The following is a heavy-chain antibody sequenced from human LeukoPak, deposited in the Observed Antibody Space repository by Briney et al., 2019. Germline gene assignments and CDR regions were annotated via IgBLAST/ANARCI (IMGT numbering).Heavy chain of an antibody. Sequence: PSETLSLTCTVSGGSISSYYWSWIRQPPGKGLEWIGYIYYSGSTNYNPSLRSRVTISVDTSKNQFSLKLSSVTAADTAVYYCARNSGYSGYDEGRRAYYGMDVWGQGTAVTVSS. D-gene: IGHD5-12*01. CDR3: ARNSGYSGYDEGRRAYYGMDV. CDR2: IYYSGST. J-gene: IGHJ6*02. V-gene: IGHV4-59*01. CDR1: GGSISSYY.